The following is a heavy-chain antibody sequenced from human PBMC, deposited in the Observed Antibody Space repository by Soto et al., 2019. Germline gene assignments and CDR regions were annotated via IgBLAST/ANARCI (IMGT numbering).Heavy chain of an antibody. V-gene: IGHV4-34*01. CDR2: INHSGST. CDR3: ARGLSPRDGYNPFDY. D-gene: IGHD5-12*01. Sequence: SETLSLTCAVYGGSFSGYYWSWIRQPPGKGLEWIGEINHSGSTNYNPSLKSRVTISVDTSKNQFSLKLSSVTAADTAVYYCARGLSPRDGYNPFDYWGQGTLVTVSS. CDR1: GGSFSGYY. J-gene: IGHJ4*02.